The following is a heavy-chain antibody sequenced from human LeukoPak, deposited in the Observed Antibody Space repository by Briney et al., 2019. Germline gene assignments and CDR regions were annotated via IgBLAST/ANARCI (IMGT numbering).Heavy chain of an antibody. D-gene: IGHD3-16*01. Sequence: PSETLSLTCAVSGGSIDSYYWSWIRQPPGKGLEWIGYIHDSGSTKYNPSLKSRLTMSVDTSSNHFSLNLTSGTAADTAVYYCAGGPAGGVLFDPWGQGTLVTAS. CDR2: IHDSGST. CDR3: AGGPAGGVLFDP. J-gene: IGHJ5*02. CDR1: GGSIDSYY. V-gene: IGHV4-59*01.